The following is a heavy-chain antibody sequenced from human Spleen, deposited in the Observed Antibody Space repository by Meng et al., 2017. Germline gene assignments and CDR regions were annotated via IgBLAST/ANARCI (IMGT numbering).Heavy chain of an antibody. V-gene: IGHV3-7*01. CDR1: GFTFSDYY. Sequence: GESLKISCAASGFTFSDYYMSWIRQAPGKGLEWVANIKQDGSEKYYVDSVKGRFTISRDNAKKSVYLQMNSLRAEDTAVYYCARWMNYWGQGTLVTVSS. D-gene: IGHD2-2*03. CDR3: ARWMNY. CDR2: IKQDGSEK. J-gene: IGHJ4*02.